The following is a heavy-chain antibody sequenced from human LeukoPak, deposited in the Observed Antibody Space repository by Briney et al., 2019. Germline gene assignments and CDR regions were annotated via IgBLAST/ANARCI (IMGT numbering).Heavy chain of an antibody. CDR3: TRDETTPYFGSGSHDY. Sequence: GGSLRFSCAASGFTFSRSWMHWVRQAPGKGLVWLSRINTDGSITNYADSVKGRFTISRDNAKNTLYLQMDSLRADDTAMYYCTRDETTPYFGSGSHDYWGQGTLVTVSS. J-gene: IGHJ4*02. D-gene: IGHD3-10*01. CDR2: INTDGSIT. V-gene: IGHV3-74*01. CDR1: GFTFSRSW.